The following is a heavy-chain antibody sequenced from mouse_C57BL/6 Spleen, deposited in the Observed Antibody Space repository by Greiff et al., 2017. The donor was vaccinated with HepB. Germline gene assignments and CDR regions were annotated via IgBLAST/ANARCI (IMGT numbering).Heavy chain of an antibody. CDR2: IHPNSGST. J-gene: IGHJ2*01. V-gene: IGHV1-64*01. CDR3: AREGYDGYSPDY. Sequence: VQLQQSGAELVKPGASVKLSCKASGYTFTSYWMHWVKQRPGQGLEWIGMIHPNSGSTNYNEKFKSKATLTVDKSSSTAYMQLSSLTSEDSAVYYCAREGYDGYSPDYWGQGTTLTVSS. CDR1: GYTFTSYW. D-gene: IGHD2-3*01.